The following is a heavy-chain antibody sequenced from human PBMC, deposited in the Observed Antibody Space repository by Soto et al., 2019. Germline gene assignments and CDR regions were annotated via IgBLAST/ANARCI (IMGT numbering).Heavy chain of an antibody. CDR3: ARVPVVPAALIYYGMDV. CDR2: IYYSGGT. V-gene: IGHV4-30-4*01. J-gene: IGHJ6*02. Sequence: SETLSLTCTVSGGSISSGDYYWSWIRQPPGKGLEWIGYIYYSGGTYYNPSLKSRVTISVDTSKNQFSLKLSSVTAADTAVYYCARVPVVPAALIYYGMDVWGQGTTVTSP. CDR1: GGSISSGDYY. D-gene: IGHD2-2*01.